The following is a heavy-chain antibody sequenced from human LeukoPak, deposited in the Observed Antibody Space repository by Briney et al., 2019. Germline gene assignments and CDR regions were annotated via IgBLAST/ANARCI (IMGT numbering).Heavy chain of an antibody. CDR1: GDSISSSSYY. D-gene: IGHD1-26*01. CDR2: FYYSGST. CDR3: ARDPSGSSGLYFDY. Sequence: PSETLSLTCTVSGDSISSSSYYWGWIRQPPGKGLEWIGSFYYSGSTYYNPSLKSRVTISVDTSKNQFSLKLSSVTAADTAVYYCARDPSGSSGLYFDYWGQGTLVTVSS. V-gene: IGHV4-39*07. J-gene: IGHJ4*02.